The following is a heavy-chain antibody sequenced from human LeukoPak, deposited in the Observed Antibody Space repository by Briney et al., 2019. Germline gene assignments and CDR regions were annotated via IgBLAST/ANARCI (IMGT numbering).Heavy chain of an antibody. V-gene: IGHV4-34*01. CDR3: ARGRRVPFYYYGMDV. J-gene: IGHJ6*02. CDR2: INHSGST. Sequence: SETLSLTCAVYGGSFSGYYWSWIRQPPGKGLEWIGEINHSGSTNYNPSLKSRVTISVDTSKNQFSLKLSSVTAADTAVYYCARGRRVPFYYYGMDVWGQGTTVTVSS. CDR1: GGSFSGYY. D-gene: IGHD1-1*01.